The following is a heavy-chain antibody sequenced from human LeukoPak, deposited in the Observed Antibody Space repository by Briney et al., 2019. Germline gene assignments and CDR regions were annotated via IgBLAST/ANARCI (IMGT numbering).Heavy chain of an antibody. CDR1: GFTFRSYA. J-gene: IGHJ4*02. CDR3: AKDFRIGYSAHFDY. D-gene: IGHD2-21*01. Sequence: GGSLRLSCAASGFTFRSYAMNWVRQAPGKGLEWVSGISGSGGGTYCADSVKGRFTISRDNSKNTLYLQMDSLRGEDTAVYYCAKDFRIGYSAHFDYWGQGALVTVSS. V-gene: IGHV3-23*01. CDR2: ISGSGGGT.